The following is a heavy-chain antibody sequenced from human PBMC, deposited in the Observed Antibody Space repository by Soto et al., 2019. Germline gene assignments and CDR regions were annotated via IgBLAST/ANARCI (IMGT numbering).Heavy chain of an antibody. CDR1: GFTFSSYW. D-gene: IGHD5-18*01. CDR2: IKSDGSGT. Sequence: EVQLVESGGGLVQPGGSLTLSCAASGFTFSSYWMHWVRQAPGKGLVWVSRIKSDGSGTFYADSVKGRPTISRDNARKTLDLEMTSLRAGDTAVYFCGRGDGDQYHGNGYLGRQWGQGGLVTVS. CDR3: GRGDGDQYHGNGYLGRQ. V-gene: IGHV3-74*01. J-gene: IGHJ4*02.